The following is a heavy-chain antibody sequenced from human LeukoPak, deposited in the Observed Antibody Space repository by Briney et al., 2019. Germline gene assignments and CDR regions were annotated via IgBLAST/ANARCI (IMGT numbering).Heavy chain of an antibody. Sequence: SETLSLTCTVSGGSVSSGSYYWSWIRQPPGKGLEWIGYIYYSGSINYNPSLKSRVTISVDTSKNQFSLKLSSVTAADTAVYYCARGYASSSGWDYYGMDVWGQGTTVTVSS. D-gene: IGHD6-19*01. CDR1: GGSVSSGSYY. V-gene: IGHV4-61*01. J-gene: IGHJ6*02. CDR3: ARGYASSSGWDYYGMDV. CDR2: IYYSGSI.